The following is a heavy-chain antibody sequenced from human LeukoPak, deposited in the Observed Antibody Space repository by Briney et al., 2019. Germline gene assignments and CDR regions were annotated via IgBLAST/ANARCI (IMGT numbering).Heavy chain of an antibody. D-gene: IGHD1-20*01. Sequence: GGSLRLSCAASGFTFSTYKMNWVRQAPGKGLEWVSSISGSSSYIYYADSVKGRFTISRDNAKNSLYLQMNSLRAEDTAVYYCARGPSGGNNLWMDYWGQGTLVTVSS. J-gene: IGHJ4*02. CDR1: GFTFSTYK. CDR2: ISGSSSYI. V-gene: IGHV3-21*01. CDR3: ARGPSGGNNLWMDY.